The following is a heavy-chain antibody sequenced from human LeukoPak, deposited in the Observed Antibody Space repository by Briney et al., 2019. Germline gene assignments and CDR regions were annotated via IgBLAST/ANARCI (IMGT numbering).Heavy chain of an antibody. D-gene: IGHD4-23*01. Sequence: GGSLRLSRAASVFTLSNAWMTWVRQAPGKGREWVGRIKYKTNGGTADYAAAGEARFSVSRADSKNTLYLQMNSLKIEDTAIYYCYTWSSSDNSLFDNWGQGTLVTVSS. J-gene: IGHJ4*02. CDR2: IKYKTNGGTA. CDR1: VFTLSNAW. V-gene: IGHV3-15*01. CDR3: YTWSSSDNSLFDN.